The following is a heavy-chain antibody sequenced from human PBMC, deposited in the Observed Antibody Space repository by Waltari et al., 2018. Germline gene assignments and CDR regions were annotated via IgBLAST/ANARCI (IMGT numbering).Heavy chain of an antibody. D-gene: IGHD4-17*01. J-gene: IGHJ4*02. V-gene: IGHV4-39*01. CDR2: IYYSGST. Sequence: QLQLQESGPGLVKPSETLSLTCTVSGGPISSSSYYWGWIRQPPGKGREWIGSIYYSGSTYYNPSLKSRVTISVDTSKNQFSLKLSSVTAADTAVYYCARHLAYDYGDYAEFIYYFDYWGQGTLVTVSS. CDR3: ARHLAYDYGDYAEFIYYFDY. CDR1: GGPISSSSYY.